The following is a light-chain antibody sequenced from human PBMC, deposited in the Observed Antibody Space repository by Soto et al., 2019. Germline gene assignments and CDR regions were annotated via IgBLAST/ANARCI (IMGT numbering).Light chain of an antibody. CDR3: SSYTTSGTLV. CDR2: DVT. V-gene: IGLV2-14*01. CDR1: SSDVGAYNY. J-gene: IGLJ1*01. Sequence: QSALTQPASVSGSPGQSITISCAGTSSDVGAYNYVSWYQQHPGKAPKLMIYDVTNRPSGVSYRFSGSKSGNTASLTISGLQPEDEADYYCSSYTTSGTLVFGTGTKVTVL.